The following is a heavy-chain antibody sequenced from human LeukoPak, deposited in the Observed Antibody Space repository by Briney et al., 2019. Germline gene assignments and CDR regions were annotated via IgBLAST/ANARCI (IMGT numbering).Heavy chain of an antibody. D-gene: IGHD2-15*01. CDR3: ATGGYSSGDNCYPKTLDY. CDR1: GLHHNIHG. V-gene: IGHV3-21*01. J-gene: IGHJ4*02. Sequence: PGGPLSLFCGPSGLHHNIHGMIGPPHTREGGRVGGSYIRSTSSSIYYADKVKVRFTSYRDSAKNSLYLQMISLRGEDTAVYSCATGGYSSGDNCYPKTLDYWGQGTLVTVSS. CDR2: IRSTSSSI.